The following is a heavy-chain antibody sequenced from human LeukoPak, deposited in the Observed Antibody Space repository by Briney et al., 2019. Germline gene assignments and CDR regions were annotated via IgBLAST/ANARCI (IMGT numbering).Heavy chain of an antibody. Sequence: SETLSLTCTVSGGSISSTNYYWGWIRQPPGKGLEWMGSMFYRGNTYYNPSLKSRVTISVDTSKNHFSLRLSSVTAADTAVYYCARHSLSGSSCSSTRCYVGYWGQGTLVTVSS. CDR2: MFYRGNT. D-gene: IGHD2-2*01. V-gene: IGHV4-39*01. CDR1: GGSISSTNYY. CDR3: ARHSLSGSSCSSTRCYVGY. J-gene: IGHJ4*02.